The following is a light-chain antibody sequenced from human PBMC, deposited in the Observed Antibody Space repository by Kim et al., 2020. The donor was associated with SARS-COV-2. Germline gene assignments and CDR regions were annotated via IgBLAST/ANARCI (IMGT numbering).Light chain of an antibody. J-gene: IGLJ2*01. CDR2: GKN. V-gene: IGLV3-19*01. CDR1: SLRSYY. Sequence: ALGQTVRSTCKGDSLRSYYASWYQQKPGQAPVLVIYGKNSRPSGIPDRFPGSSSVNTASLTLTGAPAEDEADYYCNSRDSSGNNLVFGGGTQLTVL. CDR3: NSRDSSGNNLV.